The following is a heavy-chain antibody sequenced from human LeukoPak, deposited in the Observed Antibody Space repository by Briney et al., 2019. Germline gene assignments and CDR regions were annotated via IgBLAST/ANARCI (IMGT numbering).Heavy chain of an antibody. Sequence: SETLSLTCAVYGGSFSGYYWSWIRQPPGKGLEWIGEINHSGSTNYNPSLKSRVTISVDTSKNQFSLKLSSVTAADTAVYFCARGPYNYVDDWFDPWGQGILVTVSS. D-gene: IGHD5-18*01. CDR3: ARGPYNYVDDWFDP. CDR1: GGSFSGYY. V-gene: IGHV4-34*01. J-gene: IGHJ5*02. CDR2: INHSGST.